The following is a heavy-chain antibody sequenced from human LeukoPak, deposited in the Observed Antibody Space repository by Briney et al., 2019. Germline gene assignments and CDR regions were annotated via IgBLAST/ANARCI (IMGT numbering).Heavy chain of an antibody. D-gene: IGHD2-15*01. J-gene: IGHJ4*02. Sequence: GGSLRLSCAASGFTFSNAWMSWVRQAPGKGLEWVGRIKSKTDGGTTDYAAPVKGRFTISRDDSKNTLYLQMNSLKTEDTAVYCCTTAPDIVVVVAAIRDYWAREPWSPSPQ. V-gene: IGHV3-15*01. CDR3: TTAPDIVVVVAAIRDY. CDR1: GFTFSNAW. CDR2: IKSKTDGGTT.